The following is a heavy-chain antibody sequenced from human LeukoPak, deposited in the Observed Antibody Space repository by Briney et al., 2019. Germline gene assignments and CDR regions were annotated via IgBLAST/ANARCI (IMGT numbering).Heavy chain of an antibody. CDR3: ARHSSGSYYTY. V-gene: IGHV3-7*01. J-gene: IGHJ4*02. CDR2: IKQDGSDK. CDR1: GFTFSSYA. Sequence: GGSLRLSCAASGFTFSSYAMSWVRQAPGKGLEWVAHIKQDGSDKYYVDSVKGRFTISRDNAKNSLYLQLSSLRAEDTAVYYCARHSSGSYYTYWGQGTLVTVSS. D-gene: IGHD3-10*01.